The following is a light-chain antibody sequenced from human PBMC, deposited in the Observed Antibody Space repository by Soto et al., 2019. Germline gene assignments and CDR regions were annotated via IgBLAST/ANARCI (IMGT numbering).Light chain of an antibody. CDR2: GAS. J-gene: IGKJ5*01. V-gene: IGKV3-20*01. CDR1: QSVGSSY. Sequence: EIVLTQSPGTLSLSPGERVNVSCRASQSVGSSYLAWYQQKPGQAPRLLMYGASNRATGIPDRFSGSGSGTDFILTINRLEPEDFAVYYCQQDGTSITVGQGTRLEI. CDR3: QQDGTSIT.